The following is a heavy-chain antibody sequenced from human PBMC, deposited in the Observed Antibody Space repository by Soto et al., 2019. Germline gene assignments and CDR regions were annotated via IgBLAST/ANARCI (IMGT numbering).Heavy chain of an antibody. J-gene: IGHJ6*02. CDR1: GYTFTSYG. CDR2: ISAYNGNT. D-gene: IGHD5-18*01. CDR3: ARDGVDTATGYYYGMDV. Sequence: QVQLVQSGAEVKKPGASVKVSCKASGYTFTSYGIIWVRQAPGQGLEWRGWISAYNGNTNYAQKLQGRVTMTPDTSPSAAYMELRSLRSDDTSVYYCARDGVDTATGYYYGMDVWGQGTTVTVSS. V-gene: IGHV1-18*01.